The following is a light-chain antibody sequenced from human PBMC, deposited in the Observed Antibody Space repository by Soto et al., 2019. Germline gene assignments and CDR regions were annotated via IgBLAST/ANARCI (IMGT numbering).Light chain of an antibody. CDR2: ANS. CDR3: QYYDRSLSARV. J-gene: IGLJ3*02. Sequence: QSVLTQPPSVSGAPGQRVTISCTGSNSNIGAGYDVHWYQQLPGTAPKLLIYANSNRPSGVPDRFSGSKSGTSASLAITGLQAEDEADYYCQYYDRSLSARVFGGGTKVTAL. CDR1: NSNIGAGYD. V-gene: IGLV1-40*01.